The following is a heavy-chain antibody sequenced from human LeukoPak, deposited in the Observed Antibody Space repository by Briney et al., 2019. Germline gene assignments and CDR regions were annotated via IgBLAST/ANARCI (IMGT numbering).Heavy chain of an antibody. V-gene: IGHV3-53*01. J-gene: IGHJ4*02. CDR2: LYSDGTT. CDR1: GFTVSSNY. CDR3: ARVTARPAKEDYFDY. D-gene: IGHD6-25*01. Sequence: PGGSLRLSCAASGFTVSSNYMSWVRQAPGRGPEWVSILYSDGTTYYADSVKGRFTISRDNSKNTLYLQMNSLRAEDTAVYYCARVTARPAKEDYFDYWGQGTLVTVSS.